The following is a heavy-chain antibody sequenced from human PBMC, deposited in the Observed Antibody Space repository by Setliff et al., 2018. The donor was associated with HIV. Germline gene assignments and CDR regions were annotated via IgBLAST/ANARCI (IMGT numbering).Heavy chain of an antibody. Sequence: SETLSLTCAVSGGSISSSWWSWVRQSPGKGLEWIGEIYHSGSTHHNPSLQSRVTISVDKSKSQFSLKLSSVTAADTAMYYCARGRMATVLIRNWIDPWGQGSLVTVSS. D-gene: IGHD4-4*01. J-gene: IGHJ5*02. CDR2: IYHSGST. CDR3: ARGRMATVLIRNWIDP. CDR1: GGSISSSW. V-gene: IGHV4-4*02.